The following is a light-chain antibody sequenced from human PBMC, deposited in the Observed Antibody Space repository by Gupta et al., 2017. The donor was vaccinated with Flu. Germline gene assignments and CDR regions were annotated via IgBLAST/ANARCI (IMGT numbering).Light chain of an antibody. CDR3: QQYNRAPYI. J-gene: IGKJ2*01. Sequence: PSSLSASVGDRVTITCRASEAIGIHLAWYQQKPGRVPNLLISAASTLESGVPSRFSGGGSGTDFTLTISSLQPDDFATYYCQQYNRAPYIFGQGTKLEIK. V-gene: IGKV1-27*01. CDR1: EAIGIH. CDR2: AAS.